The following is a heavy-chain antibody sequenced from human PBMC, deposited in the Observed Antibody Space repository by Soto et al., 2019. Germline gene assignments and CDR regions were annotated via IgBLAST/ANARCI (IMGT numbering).Heavy chain of an antibody. J-gene: IGHJ4*02. CDR1: GGSISSYY. D-gene: IGHD1-20*01. CDR3: AGSRITATRSDY. V-gene: IGHV4-59*08. Sequence: QVQLQESGPGLVKPSETLSLTCSVSGGSISSYYWTWIRQPPGKGLEWIGYIYDRGNTNYNPSLQSRVTISVDTSKNQFSLHLSSVTDAATAVYYCAGSRITATRSDYWGQGTLVTVSS. CDR2: IYDRGNT.